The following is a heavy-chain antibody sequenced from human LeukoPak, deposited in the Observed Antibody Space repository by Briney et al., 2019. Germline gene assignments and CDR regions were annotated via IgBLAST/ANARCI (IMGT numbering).Heavy chain of an antibody. CDR2: ISYDGSNK. CDR1: GFTFSSYA. V-gene: IGHV3-30-3*01. Sequence: GRSLRLSCAASGFTFSSYAMHWVRQAPGKGLEWVAVISYDGSNKYYAGSVKGRFTISRDNSKNTLYLQMNSLRAEDTAVYYCAREKYYYDSSGYSGWFDPWGQGTLVTVSS. J-gene: IGHJ5*02. CDR3: AREKYYYDSSGYSGWFDP. D-gene: IGHD3-22*01.